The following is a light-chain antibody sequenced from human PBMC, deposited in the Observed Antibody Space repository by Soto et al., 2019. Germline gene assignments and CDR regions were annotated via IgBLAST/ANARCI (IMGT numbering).Light chain of an antibody. CDR3: QSYDSSLSGVV. CDR2: GNS. V-gene: IGLV1-40*01. CDR1: SSNIGAGYD. J-gene: IGLJ2*01. Sequence: QSVLTQPPSVSGAPGQRVTISGTGSSSNIGAGYDVHWYQQLPGTAPKLLIYGNSNRPSGVPERFSGSKSGTAASLAITGLQAEDEADYYCQSYDSSLSGVVFGGGTKLTVL.